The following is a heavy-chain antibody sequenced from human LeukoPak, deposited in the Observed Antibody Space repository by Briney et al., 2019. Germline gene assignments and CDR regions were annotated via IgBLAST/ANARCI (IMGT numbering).Heavy chain of an antibody. Sequence: SGTLSLTCTVSGDSISSTSYYWDWIRQPPGKGLEWIGSIYNSGTTYYNPSLKSRVTISVDTSKNQFSLKVSSVTAADTAVYYCASRVYGLGSFNYWGQGTLVTVSS. J-gene: IGHJ4*01. CDR1: GDSISSTSYY. D-gene: IGHD3-10*01. V-gene: IGHV4-39*01. CDR3: ASRVYGLGSFNY. CDR2: IYNSGTT.